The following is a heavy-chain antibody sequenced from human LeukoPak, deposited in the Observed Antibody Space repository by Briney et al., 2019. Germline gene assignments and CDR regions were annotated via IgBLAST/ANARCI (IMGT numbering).Heavy chain of an antibody. D-gene: IGHD2-21*02. Sequence: PSETLSLTCAVYGGSFSGYYWSWIRQPPGKGLEWIGEINHSGSTNYNPSLKSRVTISVDTSKNQFSLKLSSVTAADTAVYYCASRPPYCGGDCYPYYFDYWGQGTLVTVYS. CDR1: GGSFSGYY. CDR3: ASRPPYCGGDCYPYYFDY. CDR2: INHSGST. J-gene: IGHJ4*02. V-gene: IGHV4-34*01.